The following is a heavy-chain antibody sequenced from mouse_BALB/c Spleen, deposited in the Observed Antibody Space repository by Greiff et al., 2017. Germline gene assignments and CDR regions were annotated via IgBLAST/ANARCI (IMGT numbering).Heavy chain of an antibody. V-gene: IGHV1-5*01. CDR1: GYSFTSYW. Sequence: VQLQQSGTVLARPGASVKMSCKASGYSFTSYWMHWVKQRPGQGLEWIGAIYPGNSDTSYNQKFKGKAKLTAVTSASTAYMELSSLTNEDSAVYYCTRGASRGVRVMDYWGQGTSVTVSS. CDR3: TRGASRGVRVMDY. J-gene: IGHJ4*01. CDR2: IYPGNSDT. D-gene: IGHD2-14*01.